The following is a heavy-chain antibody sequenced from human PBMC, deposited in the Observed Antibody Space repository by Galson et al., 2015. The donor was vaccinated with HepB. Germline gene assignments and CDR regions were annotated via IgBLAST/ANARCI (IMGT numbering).Heavy chain of an antibody. D-gene: IGHD1-26*01. Sequence: SLRLSCAASGFTFASSGMSWARQAPGKGLEWVSLISAGGWGTRYADSVKGRFTVSRDNSKNTLYLQMNSLRAEDTAIYYCAKSFYGGSYYIDSWGRGNLVTVSS. CDR3: AKSFYGGSYYIDS. CDR2: ISAGGWGT. CDR1: GFTFASSG. J-gene: IGHJ4*02. V-gene: IGHV3-23*01.